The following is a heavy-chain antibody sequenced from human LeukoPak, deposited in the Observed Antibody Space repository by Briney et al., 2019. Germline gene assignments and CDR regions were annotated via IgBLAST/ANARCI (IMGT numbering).Heavy chain of an antibody. J-gene: IGHJ6*03. Sequence: PGGSLRLSCAASGFTFSSYEMNWVRQAPGKGLEWVSYISSSGSTIYYADSVKGRFTISRDNAKNSLYLQMNSLRAEDTAVYYCAKDGYDYYYYYMDVWGRGTAVTVSS. V-gene: IGHV3-48*03. CDR1: GFTFSSYE. CDR2: ISSSGSTI. CDR3: AKDGYDYYYYYMDV. D-gene: IGHD1-1*01.